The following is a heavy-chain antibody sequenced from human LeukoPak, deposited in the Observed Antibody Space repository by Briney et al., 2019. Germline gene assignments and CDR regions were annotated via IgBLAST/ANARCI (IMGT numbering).Heavy chain of an antibody. CDR3: ASTLRFSSPLYYYMDV. Sequence: SVKVSCKASGGTFSTYAISWVRQAPGQGLEWMGRIIPIFGTANYAQKFQGRVTITTDESTSTGYMELSSLKSEDTAVYYCASTLRFSSPLYYYMDVWGKGTTVTVSS. V-gene: IGHV1-69*05. CDR2: IIPIFGTA. J-gene: IGHJ6*03. D-gene: IGHD3-3*01. CDR1: GGTFSTYA.